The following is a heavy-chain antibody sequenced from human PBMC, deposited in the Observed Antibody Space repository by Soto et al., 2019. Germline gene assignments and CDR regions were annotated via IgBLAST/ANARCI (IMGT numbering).Heavy chain of an antibody. CDR3: ARDAGIAAAGPYNWFDP. V-gene: IGHV4-39*01. CDR1: GGSISSSSYY. Sequence: SETLSLTCTVSGGSISSSSYYWGWIRQPPGKGLEWIGSIYYSGSTYYNPSLKSRVTISVDTSKNQFSLKLSSVTAADTAVYYCARDAGIAAAGPYNWFDPWGQGTLVTVS. D-gene: IGHD6-13*01. J-gene: IGHJ5*02. CDR2: IYYSGST.